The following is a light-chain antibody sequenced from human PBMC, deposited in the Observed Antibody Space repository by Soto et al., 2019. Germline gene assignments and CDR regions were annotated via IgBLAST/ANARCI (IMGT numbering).Light chain of an antibody. CDR1: QSVGSN. Sequence: DIQVTQSPSSLSGSLGDRVTLSCRASQSVGSNLHWYHQRPGSAPRLLISRASSVRGGVPPRFSGSGSGRDFTLTISSLRPEDVGTDFCHQTYSMPWTFGPGTRVE. V-gene: IGKV1-39*01. CDR2: RAS. J-gene: IGKJ1*01. CDR3: HQTYSMPWT.